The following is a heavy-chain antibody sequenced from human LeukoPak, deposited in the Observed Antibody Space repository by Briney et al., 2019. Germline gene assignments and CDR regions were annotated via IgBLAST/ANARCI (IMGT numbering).Heavy chain of an antibody. V-gene: IGHV3-7*03. CDR3: ARSSYSSSSSV. CDR2: INSDGSEG. D-gene: IGHD6-6*01. CDR1: GFTFSGFW. Sequence: PGGSLRLPCAVSGFTFSGFWMSWSRQAPGKGPEWVASINSDGSEGYYADVVKGRFTISRDNAKNSLYLQINSLRAEDTAVYYCARSSYSSSSSVWGQGTMVTVSS. J-gene: IGHJ3*01.